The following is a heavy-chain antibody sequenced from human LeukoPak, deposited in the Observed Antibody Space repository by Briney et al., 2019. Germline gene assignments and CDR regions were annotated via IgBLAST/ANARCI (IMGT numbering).Heavy chain of an antibody. CDR2: IYYTGST. Sequence: SETLSLTCTVSGGSISSSSYYWGWIRQPPGKGLEWIGSIYYTGSTYYNPSLKSRVTISVDTSKNQFSLKLSSVTAADTAVYYCARVPDIAMVLFDYWGQGTLVTVSS. CDR1: GGSISSSSYY. J-gene: IGHJ4*02. CDR3: ARVPDIAMVLFDY. D-gene: IGHD5-18*01. V-gene: IGHV4-39*01.